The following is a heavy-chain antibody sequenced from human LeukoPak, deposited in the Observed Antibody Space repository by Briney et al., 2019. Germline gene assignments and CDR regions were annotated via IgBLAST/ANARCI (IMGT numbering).Heavy chain of an antibody. V-gene: IGHV1-2*04. Sequence: ASVKVSCKASGYTFTGYYMHWVRQAPGQGLEWMGWINPNSGGTNYAQKFQGWVTMTRDTSISTAYMELSRLRSDDTAVYYCARDPGISPAAGTLFDYWGQRTLVTVSS. J-gene: IGHJ4*01. CDR1: GYTFTGYY. D-gene: IGHD6-13*01. CDR3: ARDPGISPAAGTLFDY. CDR2: INPNSGGT.